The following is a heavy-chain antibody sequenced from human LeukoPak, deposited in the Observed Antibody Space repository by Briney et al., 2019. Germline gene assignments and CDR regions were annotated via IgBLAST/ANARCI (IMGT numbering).Heavy chain of an antibody. CDR1: GFTVSSNY. D-gene: IGHD2-2*01. CDR3: ARDRCSSTSSCYHPYAFDM. J-gene: IGHJ3*02. Sequence: RGSLRLSCAASGFTVSSNYMSWVRQAPGKGLEWVSVIYAGGGTYYAASGKGRFTISSDNSQNTLYLQMNSLRPEDTAMYYCARDRCSSTSSCYHPYAFDMWGQGTMVTVSS. CDR2: IYAGGGT. V-gene: IGHV3-66*02.